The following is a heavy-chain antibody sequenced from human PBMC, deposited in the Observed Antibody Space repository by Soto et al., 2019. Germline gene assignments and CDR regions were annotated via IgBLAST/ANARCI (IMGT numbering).Heavy chain of an antibody. V-gene: IGHV4-39*01. J-gene: IGHJ4*02. CDR1: GGSISSSNYY. Sequence: QLQLQESGPGLVKPSETLSLTCTVSGGSISSSNYYWGWIRQPPGKGLEWIGHIYNSGSTCYIPALKSRITASVDTSLNQFPLKPSPVTAAGTAVYYCARPTRSFDYWGQGTLVSVSS. CDR3: ARPTRSFDY. CDR2: IYNSGST.